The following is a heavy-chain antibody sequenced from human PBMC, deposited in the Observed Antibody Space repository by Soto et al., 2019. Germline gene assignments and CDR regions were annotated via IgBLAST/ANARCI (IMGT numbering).Heavy chain of an antibody. D-gene: IGHD3-3*01. Sequence: QVQLVQSGAEVKKPGASVKVSCKASGYTFTSYDMHWVRQAPVQRLEWMGWINACNGNTKYSQKFQGRVTITRDTSASTAYMELSSLRSEDTAVYYCARSPQFGVVIMVGWFDHWGQGTLVTVSS. V-gene: IGHV1-3*01. CDR2: INACNGNT. J-gene: IGHJ5*02. CDR3: ARSPQFGVVIMVGWFDH. CDR1: GYTFTSYD.